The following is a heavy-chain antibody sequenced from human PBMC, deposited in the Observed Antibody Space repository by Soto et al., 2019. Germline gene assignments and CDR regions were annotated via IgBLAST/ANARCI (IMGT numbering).Heavy chain of an antibody. CDR1: GGTFSSYA. D-gene: IGHD6-13*01. CDR2: IIPIFGTA. V-gene: IGHV1-69*13. Sequence: SVKVSCKASGGTFSSYAISWVRQAPGQGLEWMGGIIPIFGTANYAQKFQGRVTITADESTSTAYMELSSPRSEDTAVYYCARAYYSFVAAAGTGTWDYYYYGMDVWGQGTTVTVSS. J-gene: IGHJ6*02. CDR3: ARAYYSFVAAAGTGTWDYYYYGMDV.